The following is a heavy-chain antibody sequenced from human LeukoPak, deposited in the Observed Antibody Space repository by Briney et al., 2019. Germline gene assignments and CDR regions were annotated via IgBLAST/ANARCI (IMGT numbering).Heavy chain of an antibody. CDR2: INPSDSDT. V-gene: IGHV5-51*01. D-gene: IGHD2-8*01. Sequence: GESLKISCKGSGYSFTNSWIGWVCQMLGKGLEWMGIINPSDSDTRYSPSFQGQVTISVDKSISTAYLQWSSLKASDTAIYYCARRYCTNGVCYYYFDYWGQGTLVTVSS. J-gene: IGHJ4*02. CDR3: ARRYCTNGVCYYYFDY. CDR1: GYSFTNSW.